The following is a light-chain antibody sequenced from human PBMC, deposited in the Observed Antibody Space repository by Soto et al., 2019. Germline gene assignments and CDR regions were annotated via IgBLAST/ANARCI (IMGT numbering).Light chain of an antibody. Sequence: QSALTQPPSASGSPGQSVTISCTGASSDVGGNDYVSWYQHHPGKVPKLMIFEVNKRPSGVPHRFSGSKSGNTASLTVSGLQAEDGADYCCCSYGFAGSDYLVFGGGTKVTVL. CDR2: EVN. J-gene: IGLJ3*02. V-gene: IGLV2-8*01. CDR1: SSDVGGNDY. CDR3: CSYGFAGSDYLV.